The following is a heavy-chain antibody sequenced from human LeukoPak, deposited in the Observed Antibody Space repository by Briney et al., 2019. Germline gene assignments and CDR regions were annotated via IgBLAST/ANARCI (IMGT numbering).Heavy chain of an antibody. CDR3: ATIHSTVTTPAPSYYYYGMDV. D-gene: IGHD4-17*01. J-gene: IGHJ6*02. Sequence: GGSLRLSCAASGFTFSSYSMNWVRQAPGKGLEWVSYISSSSTIYYADSVKGRFTISRDNAKNSLYLQMNSLRAEDTAVYYCATIHSTVTTPAPSYYYYGMDVWGQGTTVTVSS. CDR1: GFTFSSYS. CDR2: ISSSSTI. V-gene: IGHV3-48*01.